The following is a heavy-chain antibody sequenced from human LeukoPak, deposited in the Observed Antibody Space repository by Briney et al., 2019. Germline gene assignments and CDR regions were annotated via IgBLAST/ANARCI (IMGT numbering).Heavy chain of an antibody. CDR3: ARLDHYYESTTYRRGVEYFHH. J-gene: IGHJ1*01. CDR1: GFIFSTYT. CDR2: ITYSGGDI. Sequence: PGGSLRLSCAASGFIFSTYTMSWVRQAPGKGLEWVSSITYSGGDIYYADSVKGRFTISRDNAKNSLYLLMNSLRAEDTAVYYCARLDHYYESTTYRRGVEYFHHWGQGTLVTVSS. D-gene: IGHD3-22*01. V-gene: IGHV3-21*01.